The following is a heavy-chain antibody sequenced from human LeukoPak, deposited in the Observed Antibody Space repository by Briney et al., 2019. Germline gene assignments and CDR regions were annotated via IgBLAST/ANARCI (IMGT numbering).Heavy chain of an antibody. CDR1: GGSINNYY. Sequence: SETLSLTCTVSGGSINNYYWSWVRQPPGAGLEWLAYIYYTGSTNYNPSLKTRLTISVDTSKNQFSLRLNSVTAADTAVYYCARWSVLLWFGELLGAFDIWGQGTMVTVSS. CDR3: ARWSVLLWFGELLGAFDI. D-gene: IGHD3-10*01. V-gene: IGHV4-59*08. J-gene: IGHJ3*02. CDR2: IYYTGST.